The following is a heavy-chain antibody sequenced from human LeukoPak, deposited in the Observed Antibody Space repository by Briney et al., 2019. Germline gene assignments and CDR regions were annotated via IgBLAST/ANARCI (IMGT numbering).Heavy chain of an antibody. J-gene: IGHJ4*02. Sequence: SETLSLTCAVYGGSFSGYYWSWIRQPPGKGLEWIGEINHSGSTNYNPSLKSRVTISVDTSKNQFSLKLSSATAADTAVYYCASPDGSGINWGQGTLVTVSS. CDR2: INHSGST. V-gene: IGHV4-34*01. CDR1: GGSFSGYY. D-gene: IGHD3-3*01. CDR3: ASPDGSGIN.